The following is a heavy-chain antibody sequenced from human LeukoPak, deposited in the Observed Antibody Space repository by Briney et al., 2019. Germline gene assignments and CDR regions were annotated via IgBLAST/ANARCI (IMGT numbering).Heavy chain of an antibody. J-gene: IGHJ6*02. CDR1: GFTFTSSA. CDR3: ARDLGYYYGMDV. V-gene: IGHV1-58*01. CDR2: IVVGSGNT. Sequence: ASVKVSCKASGFTFTSSAVQWVRQARGQRLEWIGWIVVGSGNTNYAQKFQGRVTITADESTSTAYMELSSLRSEDTAVYYCARDLGYYYGMDVWGQGTTVTVSS.